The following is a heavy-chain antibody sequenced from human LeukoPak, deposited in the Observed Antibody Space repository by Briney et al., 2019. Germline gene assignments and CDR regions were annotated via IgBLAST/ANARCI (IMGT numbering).Heavy chain of an antibody. CDR2: SYTSGST. CDR3: ARVIYCSSTTCYYYYYYMDV. Sequence: SETLSLTCTVSGGSISAYYWSWIRQPAGKGLEWIGRSYTSGSTNYNPSLKSRVTMSLDTSKTQFSLKLSSVTASDTAVYYCARVIYCSSTTCYYYYYYMDVWGKGTTVTVSS. D-gene: IGHD2-2*01. V-gene: IGHV4-4*07. CDR1: GGSISAYY. J-gene: IGHJ6*03.